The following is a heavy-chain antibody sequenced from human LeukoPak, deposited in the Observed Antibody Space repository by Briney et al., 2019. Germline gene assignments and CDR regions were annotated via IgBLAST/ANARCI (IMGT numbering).Heavy chain of an antibody. CDR1: GFTFNNAW. V-gene: IGHV3-15*01. CDR2: IRSKTDGGTT. Sequence: GGSLRLSCAASGFTFNNAWMSWVRQAPGKGLEWVGRIRSKTDGGTTDYAAPVKGRFTISRDDSKNTLYLQMNSLRAEDTAVYYCARVDSSNYLLIYYYYYMDVWGKGTTVTVSS. D-gene: IGHD4-11*01. CDR3: ARVDSSNYLLIYYYYYMDV. J-gene: IGHJ6*03.